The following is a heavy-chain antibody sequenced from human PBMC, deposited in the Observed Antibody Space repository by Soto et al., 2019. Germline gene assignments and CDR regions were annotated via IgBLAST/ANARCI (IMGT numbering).Heavy chain of an antibody. V-gene: IGHV4-59*01. Sequence: SETLSLTCTVSGGSISSYYWSWIRQPPGKGLEWIGYIYYSGSTNYNPSLKSRVTISVDTSKNQFSLKLSSVTAADTAVYYCASQSVAVAGTFDYWGQGTLVTVSS. D-gene: IGHD6-19*01. J-gene: IGHJ4*02. CDR1: GGSISSYY. CDR2: IYYSGST. CDR3: ASQSVAVAGTFDY.